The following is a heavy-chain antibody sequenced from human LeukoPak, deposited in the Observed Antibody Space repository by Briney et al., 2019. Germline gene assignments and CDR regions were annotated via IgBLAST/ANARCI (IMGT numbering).Heavy chain of an antibody. V-gene: IGHV3-30*18. Sequence: GGSLRLSCAASGFTFSNYGMNWVRQAPGKGLEWVAVISYDGSDKYYADSVKGRFTISRDYSKNTLYLQMNSLRAEDTAVYYCAKDDYYDTSGYRDWGQGTLVTVSS. D-gene: IGHD3-22*01. CDR3: AKDDYYDTSGYRD. J-gene: IGHJ4*02. CDR2: ISYDGSDK. CDR1: GFTFSNYG.